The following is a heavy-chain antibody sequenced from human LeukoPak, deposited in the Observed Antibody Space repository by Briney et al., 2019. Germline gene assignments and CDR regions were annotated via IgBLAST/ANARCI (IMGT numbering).Heavy chain of an antibody. J-gene: IGHJ4*02. CDR2: INPSGGST. D-gene: IGHD2-21*02. CDR1: GYTFTSYY. Sequence: ASVKVSCKASGYTFTSYYMHWVRQAPGQGLEWMGIINPSGGSTSYAQKFQGRVTMTRDTPTSTVYMELSSLRSEDTAVYYCARRGCGGDCYEYYFDYWGQGTLVTVSS. V-gene: IGHV1-46*01. CDR3: ARRGCGGDCYEYYFDY.